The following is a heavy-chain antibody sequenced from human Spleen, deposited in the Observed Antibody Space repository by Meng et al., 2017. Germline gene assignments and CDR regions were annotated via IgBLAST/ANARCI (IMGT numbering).Heavy chain of an antibody. CDR2: INPSGGST. V-gene: IGHV1-46*01. D-gene: IGHD6-13*01. Sequence: ASVKVSCKSSGYTFTAYYMHWVRQAPGQGLEWMGIINPSGGSTSYAQKFQGRVTMTRDTSTSTVYMELSSLRSEDTAVYYCAREPAIAAAGPDYWGQGTLVTVSS. CDR1: GYTFTAYY. CDR3: AREPAIAAAGPDY. J-gene: IGHJ4*02.